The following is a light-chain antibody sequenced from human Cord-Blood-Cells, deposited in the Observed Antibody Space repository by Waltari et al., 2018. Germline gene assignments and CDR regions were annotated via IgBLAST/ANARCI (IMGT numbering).Light chain of an antibody. CDR1: SSDVGGYNY. CDR2: DVS. J-gene: IGLJ1*01. V-gene: IGLV2-11*01. Sequence: QSALTQPRSVSGSPGQSVTISCTGTSSDVGGYNYVSWYQQHPGKAPKLMIYDVSKRPSGVPGRFSGSKSGNTASLTISWLQAEDEADYYCCSYAGSYVFGTGTKVTVL. CDR3: CSYAGSYV.